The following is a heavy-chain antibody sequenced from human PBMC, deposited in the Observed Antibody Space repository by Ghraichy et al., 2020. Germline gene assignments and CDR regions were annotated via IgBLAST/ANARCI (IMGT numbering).Heavy chain of an antibody. CDR3: ARARGSGTYYNVYSYYYMDV. Sequence: SETLSLTCAVSGDSISSGAYSWSWIRQPPGKGLEWVGYIYPTGSTYYNPSLKSRVTISIGRSKNQFSLKLSSVTAADSAVYYCARARGSGTYYNVYSYYYMDVWGKGTTVTVSS. D-gene: IGHD3-10*01. J-gene: IGHJ6*03. V-gene: IGHV4-30-2*01. CDR1: GDSISSGAYS. CDR2: IYPTGST.